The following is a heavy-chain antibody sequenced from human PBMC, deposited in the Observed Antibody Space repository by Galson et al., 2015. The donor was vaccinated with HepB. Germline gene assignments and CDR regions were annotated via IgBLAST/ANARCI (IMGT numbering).Heavy chain of an antibody. V-gene: IGHV3-23*01. J-gene: IGHJ3*02. D-gene: IGHD2-21*01. Sequence: SLRLSCAASKFTFSDYAMSWVRQAPGKGLEWVSSISGSGSDTYYADSVKGRFTISRDDSKKTLSLQMNSLRAEDTAIYYCAKDHFARNSRWGGFDNRGQGTMVTVSS. CDR1: KFTFSDYA. CDR2: ISGSGSDT. CDR3: AKDHFARNSRWGGFDN.